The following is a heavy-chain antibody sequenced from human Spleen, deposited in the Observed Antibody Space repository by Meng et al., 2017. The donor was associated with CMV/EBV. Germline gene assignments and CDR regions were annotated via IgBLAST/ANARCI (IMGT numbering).Heavy chain of an antibody. Sequence: SETLSLTCTVSGGSIISYSWSWIRQPPGKGLEWIGYFYYSGSTNYNPSLKSRFTISVDTSKNQFSLKLSSVTAADTDVYYCARGITIFGVVKQKYYYYGMDVWGQGTTVTVSS. V-gene: IGHV4-59*01. CDR1: GGSIISYS. CDR3: ARGITIFGVVKQKYYYYGMDV. D-gene: IGHD3-3*01. J-gene: IGHJ6*02. CDR2: FYYSGST.